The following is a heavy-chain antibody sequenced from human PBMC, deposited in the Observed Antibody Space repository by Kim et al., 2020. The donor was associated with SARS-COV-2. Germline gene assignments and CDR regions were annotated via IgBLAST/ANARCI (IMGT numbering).Heavy chain of an antibody. Sequence: GGSLRLSCAASGFTFDDYTMHWVRQAPGKGLEWVSLISWDGGSTYYADSVKGRFTISRDNSKNSLYLQMNSLGTEDTALYYCAKDLYGSGSYYLPTYYYG. CDR2: ISWDGGST. V-gene: IGHV3-43*01. J-gene: IGHJ6*01. CDR3: AKDLYGSGSYYLPTYYYG. CDR1: GFTFDDYT. D-gene: IGHD3-10*01.